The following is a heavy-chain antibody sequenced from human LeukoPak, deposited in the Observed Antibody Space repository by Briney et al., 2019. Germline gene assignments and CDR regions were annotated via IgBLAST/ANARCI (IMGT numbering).Heavy chain of an antibody. CDR1: GGSISSSSYY. CDR2: IYYSGST. V-gene: IGHV4-39*01. Sequence: SETLSLTCTVSGGSISSSSYYWGWIRQPPGKGLEWIGSIYYSGSTYYNPSLRSRVTISVDTSKNQFSLNLISVTAADTAVYYCAGDSYGMDVWGQGTTVTVAS. J-gene: IGHJ6*02. CDR3: AGDSYGMDV. D-gene: IGHD3-22*01.